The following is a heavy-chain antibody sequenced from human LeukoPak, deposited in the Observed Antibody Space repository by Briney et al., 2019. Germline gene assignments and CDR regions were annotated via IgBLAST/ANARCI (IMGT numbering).Heavy chain of an antibody. CDR1: GYTFTSYG. D-gene: IGHD3-22*01. J-gene: IGHJ4*02. V-gene: IGHV1-18*01. Sequence: ASVKVSCKASGYTFTSYGISWVRQAPGQGLEWMGWISAYNGNTNYAQKLQGRVTMTTDTSTSTAYMELRSLRSDDTAVYYCARVPGFITMMVVVDPGGFDYWGQGTLVTVSS. CDR3: ARVPGFITMMVVVDPGGFDY. CDR2: ISAYNGNT.